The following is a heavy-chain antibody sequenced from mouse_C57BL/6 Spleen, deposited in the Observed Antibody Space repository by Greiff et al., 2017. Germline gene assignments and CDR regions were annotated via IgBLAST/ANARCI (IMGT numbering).Heavy chain of an antibody. J-gene: IGHJ2*01. CDR2: ISDGGSYT. D-gene: IGHD2-5*01. CDR3: ARDEGYYSNLYYFDY. V-gene: IGHV5-4*01. CDR1: GFTFSSYA. Sequence: EVMLVESGGGLVKPGGSLKLSCAASGFTFSSYAMSWVRQTPEKRLEWVATISDGGSYTYYPDNVKGRFTISRDNAKNNLYLQMSHLKSEDTAMYYCARDEGYYSNLYYFDYWGQCTTLTVSS.